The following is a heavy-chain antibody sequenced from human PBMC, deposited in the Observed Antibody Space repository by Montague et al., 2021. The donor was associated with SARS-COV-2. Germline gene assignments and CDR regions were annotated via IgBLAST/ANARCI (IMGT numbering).Heavy chain of an antibody. Sequence: SLRLSCAASGFTFSSYSMNWVRQAPGKGLEWVSSISSSSYIYYADSVKGRFTISRDNAKNSLYLQMNSLRAEDTAVYYCARGIRITMVRGVTIDCWGQGTLVTVSS. CDR2: ISSSSYI. V-gene: IGHV3-21*01. D-gene: IGHD3-10*01. CDR3: ARGIRITMVRGVTIDC. J-gene: IGHJ4*02. CDR1: GFTFSSYS.